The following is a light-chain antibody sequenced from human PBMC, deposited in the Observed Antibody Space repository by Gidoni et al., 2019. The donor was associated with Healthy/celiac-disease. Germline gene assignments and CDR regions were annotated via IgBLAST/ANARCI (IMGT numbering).Light chain of an antibody. V-gene: IGKV1-39*01. Sequence: DVQMTPPPSSLSASVGDRVTITCRASQRISSYLNWYQQKPGKAPKLLIYDASSLQTGVPSRFSGSGSGTDFTLTISSLQPEDFATYYCQQYYSTPLTFXRXTKVEIK. CDR2: DAS. CDR3: QQYYSTPLT. CDR1: QRISSY. J-gene: IGKJ1*01.